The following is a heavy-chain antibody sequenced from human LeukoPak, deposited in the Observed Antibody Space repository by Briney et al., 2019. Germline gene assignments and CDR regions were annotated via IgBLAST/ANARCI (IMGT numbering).Heavy chain of an antibody. CDR3: ARARDYYYGMDV. V-gene: IGHV4-59*12. CDR1: GGSISSYY. J-gene: IGHJ6*02. CDR2: IYYSGST. Sequence: SETLSLTCTVSGGSISSYYWSWIRQPPGKGLEWIGYIYYSGSTNYNPSLKSRVTISVDTSKNQFSLKLSSVTAADTAVYYCARARDYYYGMDVWGQGTTVTVSS.